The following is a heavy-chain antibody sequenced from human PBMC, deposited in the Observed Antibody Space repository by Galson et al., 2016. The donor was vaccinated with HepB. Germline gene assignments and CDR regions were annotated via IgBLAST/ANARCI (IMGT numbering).Heavy chain of an antibody. Sequence: SETLSLTCAAYVGSFSEYSWNWIRQSPGKGLEWIGEINHTGTTKYNPSLKSRVTISVDTSKKELSLKLTSVTAADTAVYYCAKFDFHGGVCLDYWGQGALVTVSA. J-gene: IGHJ4*02. CDR2: INHTGTT. V-gene: IGHV4-34*01. CDR3: AKFDFHGGVCLDY. D-gene: IGHD2-8*02. CDR1: VGSFSEYS.